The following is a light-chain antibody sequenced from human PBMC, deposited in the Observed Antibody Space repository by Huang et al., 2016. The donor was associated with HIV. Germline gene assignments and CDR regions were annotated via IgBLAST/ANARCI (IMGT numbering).Light chain of an antibody. Sequence: ETVLTQSPGTLSLSPGDRATLSCKTSQSISSSYLAWYQQKRGQAPRLLVYGASKRASGIPYRFSGSGSGTDFALTINGLEPEDFAMYYCQQYGTSPYTFGQGTELEIK. CDR2: GAS. J-gene: IGKJ2*01. V-gene: IGKV3-20*01. CDR1: QSISSSY. CDR3: QQYGTSPYT.